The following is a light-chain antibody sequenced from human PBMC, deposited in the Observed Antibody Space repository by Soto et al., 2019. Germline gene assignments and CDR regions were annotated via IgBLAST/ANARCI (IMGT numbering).Light chain of an antibody. CDR1: SSDVGSYNL. CDR3: CSYAGSSTYV. J-gene: IGLJ1*01. CDR2: EGS. V-gene: IGLV2-23*01. Sequence: QSALTQPASVSGSPGQSITISCTGTSSDVGSYNLVSWYQQHPGKAPKLMIYEGSKRPSGVSNRFSGSKSDNTASLTISGLQAEDEADYYCCSYAGSSTYVFGIGTELTVL.